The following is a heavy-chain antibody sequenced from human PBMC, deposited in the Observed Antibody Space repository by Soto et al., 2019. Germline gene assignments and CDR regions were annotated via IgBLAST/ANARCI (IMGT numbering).Heavy chain of an antibody. CDR1: GGSFSGYY. V-gene: IGHV4-34*01. CDR3: ARQGRGYALLDL. Sequence: QVQLQQWGAGLLKPSETLSLTCAVYGGSFSGYYWSWIRQPPGQGLEWIGEIHHSGSTTYNPSLKSRVTRSVDTAKNQCSLKLSSVTAADTAVYYCARQGRGYALLDLWGQGTLVTVSS. D-gene: IGHD6-25*01. CDR2: IHHSGST. J-gene: IGHJ4*02.